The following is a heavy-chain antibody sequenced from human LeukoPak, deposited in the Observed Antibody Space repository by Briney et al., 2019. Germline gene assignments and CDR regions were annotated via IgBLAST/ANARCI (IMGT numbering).Heavy chain of an antibody. CDR3: ARGLIEYSSSYYYFDY. V-gene: IGHV4-4*07. J-gene: IGHJ4*02. D-gene: IGHD6-6*01. CDR1: GGSISSYY. CDR2: IYTSGST. Sequence: SETLSLTCTVSGGSISSYYWSWIRQPAGKGLEWIGRIYTSGSTNYNPSLKSRVTMSVDTSKNQFSLKLSSVTAADTAVYYCARGLIEYSSSYYYFDYWGQGTLVTVSS.